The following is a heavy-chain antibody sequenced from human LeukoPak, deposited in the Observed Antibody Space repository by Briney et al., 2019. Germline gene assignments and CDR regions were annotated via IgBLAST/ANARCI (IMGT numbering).Heavy chain of an antibody. D-gene: IGHD3-16*02. CDR1: GDPLFVFH. CDR2: IRHSGPT. Sequence: AETLSLTRTVSGDPLFVFHGSWIPQPPGKGLEYMGYIRHSGPTNFTPSLKSRVSISKDTSNNPVSLMLTSLTAADTAVYYCARLLSGSDRWDWFDPWGQGTLVTVSS. J-gene: IGHJ5*02. CDR3: ARLLSGSDRWDWFDP. V-gene: IGHV4-59*08.